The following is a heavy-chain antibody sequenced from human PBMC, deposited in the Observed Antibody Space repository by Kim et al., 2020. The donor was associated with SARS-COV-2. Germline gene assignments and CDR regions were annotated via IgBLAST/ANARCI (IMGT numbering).Heavy chain of an antibody. CDR2: IYYSGTT. J-gene: IGHJ5*02. V-gene: IGHV4-59*08. D-gene: IGHD3-10*01. CDR1: GGSISSYY. Sequence: SETLSLTCTVSGGSISSYYWSWIRQPPGKGLEWIGYIYYSGTTRYNPSLQSRVTISVDTSKNQFSLKLSSVTAADTAVYFCARHAPRDGSGSYYNNWFDPWGQGTLVTVSS. CDR3: ARHAPRDGSGSYYNNWFDP.